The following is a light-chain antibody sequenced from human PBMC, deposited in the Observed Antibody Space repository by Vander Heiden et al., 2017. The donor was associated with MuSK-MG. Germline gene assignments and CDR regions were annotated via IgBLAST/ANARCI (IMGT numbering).Light chain of an antibody. Sequence: DIQMTQSPSSLSASVGDRVTITCRASQTISNHLNWYQQKPGKVPKLLISAASNLQSGVPLGFSGSGSGTDFTLTISSLQPEDFATYYCQRSDRTRWTFGPGTRVEIK. CDR2: AAS. J-gene: IGKJ1*01. CDR3: QRSDRTRWT. V-gene: IGKV1-39*01. CDR1: QTISNH.